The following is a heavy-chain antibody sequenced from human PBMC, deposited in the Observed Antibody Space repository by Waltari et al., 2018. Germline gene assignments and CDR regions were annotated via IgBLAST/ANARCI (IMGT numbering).Heavy chain of an antibody. J-gene: IGHJ3*02. CDR1: GGSISSHY. D-gene: IGHD3-22*01. CDR3: ARQITMIVVGDAFDI. V-gene: IGHV4-59*11. Sequence: QVQLQESGPGLVKPSETLSLTCTVSGGSISSHYWTWVRQPPGKGLEWSGCSYYSGSTNYNPSLKSRVTISVDTSKNQFSLKLSSVTAADTAVYYCARQITMIVVGDAFDIWGQGTMVTVSS. CDR2: SYYSGST.